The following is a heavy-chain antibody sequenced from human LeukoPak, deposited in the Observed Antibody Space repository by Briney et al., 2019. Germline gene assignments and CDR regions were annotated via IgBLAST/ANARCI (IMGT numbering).Heavy chain of an antibody. CDR3: ARDRGIQGLKDY. Sequence: ASVKVSCKASGGTFSSYAISWVRQAPGQGLEWMGGIIPIFGTANYAQKFQGRVTITADESASTAYMELGSLRSEDTAVYYCARDRGIQGLKDYWGQGTLVTVSS. J-gene: IGHJ4*02. V-gene: IGHV1-69*13. D-gene: IGHD3-16*01. CDR1: GGTFSSYA. CDR2: IIPIFGTA.